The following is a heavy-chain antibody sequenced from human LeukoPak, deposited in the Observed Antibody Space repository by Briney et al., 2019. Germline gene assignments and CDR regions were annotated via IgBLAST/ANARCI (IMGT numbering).Heavy chain of an antibody. Sequence: VGSLRLSCAASGFTFSSYAMSWVRQAPGKGLEWVSLISASSGSTYYADSVKGRFTIPRDNSKNTLYLQMNSLRVGDTAVYYCAKGGPPTGASPRPWDFNYWGQGTLVTVSS. D-gene: IGHD1-26*01. CDR2: ISASSGST. V-gene: IGHV3-23*01. CDR3: AKGGPPTGASPRPWDFNY. J-gene: IGHJ4*02. CDR1: GFTFSSYA.